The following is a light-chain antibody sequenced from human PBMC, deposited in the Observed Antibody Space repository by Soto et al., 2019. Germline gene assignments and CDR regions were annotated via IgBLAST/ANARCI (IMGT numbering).Light chain of an antibody. CDR2: DAS. Sequence: DIQMTQSPSSLSASVGDRVTITCRASYSITTYLNWYQQKPGKAPKVLIYDASSLESGVPSRFSGSGFGTEFPLVISSLQPEDVATYYCQHSYTSPFTFAQGTRLDIK. V-gene: IGKV1-39*01. J-gene: IGKJ2*01. CDR1: YSITTY. CDR3: QHSYTSPFT.